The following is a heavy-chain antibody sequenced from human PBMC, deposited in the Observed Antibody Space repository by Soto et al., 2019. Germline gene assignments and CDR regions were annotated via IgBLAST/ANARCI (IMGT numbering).Heavy chain of an antibody. J-gene: IGHJ4*02. V-gene: IGHV1-8*01. CDR1: GYTFTSYD. D-gene: IGHD2-15*01. Sequence: QVQLVQSGAEVKKPGASVKVSCKASGYTFTSYDINWVRQATGQGLEWMGWMNPNSGNTGYAQKFQGRVTMTRNTSKSTAYMELSSLRSEGRAVDYGARELSGYLDYWCQGPLVTVSS. CDR3: ARELSGYLDY. CDR2: MNPNSGNT.